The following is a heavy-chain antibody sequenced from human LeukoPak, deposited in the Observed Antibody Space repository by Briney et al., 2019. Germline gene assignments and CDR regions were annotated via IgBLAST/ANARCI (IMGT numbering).Heavy chain of an antibody. CDR1: GGTFSSYA. J-gene: IGHJ4*02. V-gene: IGHV1-69*01. D-gene: IGHD2-2*01. Sequence: GSSVKVSCKASGGTFSSYAISWVRQAPGQGLEWMGGIIPMFGTANYAQKFQGRVTITADESTSTAYMELSSLRSEDTAVYYCASNDIVVVPAAPAKPFDYWGQGTLVTVSS. CDR2: IIPMFGTA. CDR3: ASNDIVVVPAAPAKPFDY.